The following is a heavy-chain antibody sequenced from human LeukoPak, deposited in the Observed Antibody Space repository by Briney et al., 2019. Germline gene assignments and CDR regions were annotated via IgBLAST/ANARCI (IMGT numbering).Heavy chain of an antibody. V-gene: IGHV4-39*07. J-gene: IGHJ4*02. CDR1: GGSISSSSYY. CDR3: ARAPYDFWGLGFDY. D-gene: IGHD3-3*01. CDR2: INHSGST. Sequence: SETLSLTCTVSGGSISSSSYYWGWIRQPPGKGLEWIGEINHSGSTNYNPSLKSRVTISVDTSKNQFSLKLSSVTAADTAVYYCARAPYDFWGLGFDYWGQGTLVTVSS.